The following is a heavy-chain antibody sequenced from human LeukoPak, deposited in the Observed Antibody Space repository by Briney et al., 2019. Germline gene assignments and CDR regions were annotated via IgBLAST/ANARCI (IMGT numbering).Heavy chain of an antibody. Sequence: PGRSLRLSCAASGFTFDDYAMHWVRQAPGKGLEWVSGISWNSFSIGYADSVKGRFTISRDNSKNTLYLQMNSLRAEDTAVYYCARTYYYDSSGPYGGGWFDPWAREPWSPSPQ. CDR2: ISWNSFSI. CDR1: GFTFDDYA. D-gene: IGHD3-22*01. CDR3: ARTYYYDSSGPYGGGWFDP. J-gene: IGHJ5*02. V-gene: IGHV3-9*01.